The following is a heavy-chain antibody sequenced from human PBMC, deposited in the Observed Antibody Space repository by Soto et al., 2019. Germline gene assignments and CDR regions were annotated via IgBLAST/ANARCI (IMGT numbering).Heavy chain of an antibody. J-gene: IGHJ6*02. D-gene: IGHD6-19*01. CDR2: ISGYNGNT. CDR3: SRFIMVGGWFDPNYYHGMDV. CDR1: GYTFSNYG. Sequence: QVQLVQSGAEVKKPGASVTVSCKTSGYTFSNYGINWVRQAPGQGLEWMGWISGYNGNTNYAQTVQGRVTMTPETSTGTVYMELRSLKSDDTAIYYCSRFIMVGGWFDPNYYHGMDVWGQGTTVTVSS. V-gene: IGHV1-18*01.